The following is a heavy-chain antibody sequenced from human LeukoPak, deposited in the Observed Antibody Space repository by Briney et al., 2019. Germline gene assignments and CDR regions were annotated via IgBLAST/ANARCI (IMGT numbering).Heavy chain of an antibody. J-gene: IGHJ4*02. CDR3: ARHDFEAAAGTLWFDY. CDR2: IYYSGST. D-gene: IGHD6-13*01. V-gene: IGHV4-39*07. Sequence: SETLSLTCTVSGGSISSSSYYWGWIRQPPGKGLEWIGSIYYSGSTYYNPSLKSRVTISVDTSKNQFSLKLSSVTAADTAVYYCARHDFEAAAGTLWFDYWGQGTLVTVSS. CDR1: GGSISSSSYY.